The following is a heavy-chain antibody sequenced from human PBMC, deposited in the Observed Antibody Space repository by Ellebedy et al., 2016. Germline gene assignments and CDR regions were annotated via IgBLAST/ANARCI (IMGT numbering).Heavy chain of an antibody. CDR2: IYHSGTT. J-gene: IGHJ6*02. D-gene: IGHD1-26*01. CDR3: ARDGRGSYLRNYGMDV. Sequence: SCATSGFTFSSYNMNWVRQSPGKGLEWIGEIYHSGTTNYNPSLKSRVTISVDMSKNQFSLKLSSVTAADTAVYYCARDGRGSYLRNYGMDVWGQGTTVTVSS. CDR1: GFTFSSYNM. V-gene: IGHV4-34*09.